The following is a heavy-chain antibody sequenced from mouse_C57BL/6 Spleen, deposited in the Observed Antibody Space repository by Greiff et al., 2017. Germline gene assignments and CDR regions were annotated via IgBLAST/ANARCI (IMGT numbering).Heavy chain of an antibody. CDR2: SRNKANDYTT. J-gene: IGHJ4*01. V-gene: IGHV7-1*01. CDR1: GFTFSDFY. CDR3: ARDAYGDAMDY. Sequence: EVQGVESGGGLVQSGRSLRLSCATSGFTFSDFYMEWVRQAPGKGLEWIAASRNKANDYTTEYSASVKGRFIVTRDTSQSILYLQMNALRAEDTAMYYCARDAYGDAMDYWGQGTSVTVSS. D-gene: IGHD1-1*02.